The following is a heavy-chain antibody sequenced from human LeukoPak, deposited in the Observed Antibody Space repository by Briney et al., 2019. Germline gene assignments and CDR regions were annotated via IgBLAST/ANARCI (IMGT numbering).Heavy chain of an antibody. CDR3: ARKGSGGYSYGYSYFDY. CDR2: ISYDGSNK. Sequence: PGGSLRLSCAASGFSFSSYAMHWVRQAPGKGLEWVAVISYDGSNKYYADSVKGRFTISRDNSKNTLYLQMNSLRAEDTAVYYCARKGSGGYSYGYSYFDYWGQGTLVTVSS. J-gene: IGHJ4*02. CDR1: GFSFSSYA. V-gene: IGHV3-30*01. D-gene: IGHD5-18*01.